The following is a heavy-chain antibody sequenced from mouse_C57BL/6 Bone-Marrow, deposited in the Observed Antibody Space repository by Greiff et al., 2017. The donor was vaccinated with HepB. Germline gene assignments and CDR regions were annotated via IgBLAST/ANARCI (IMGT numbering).Heavy chain of an antibody. Sequence: DVMLVESGGGLVKPGGSLKLSCAASGFTFSSYAMSWVRQTPEKRLEWVATISDGGSYTYYPDNVKGRFTISRDNAKNNLYLQMSHLKSEDTAMYYCARDRNWDEDAMDYWGQGTSVTVSS. V-gene: IGHV5-4*01. CDR2: ISDGGSYT. CDR1: GFTFSSYA. CDR3: ARDRNWDEDAMDY. D-gene: IGHD4-1*01. J-gene: IGHJ4*01.